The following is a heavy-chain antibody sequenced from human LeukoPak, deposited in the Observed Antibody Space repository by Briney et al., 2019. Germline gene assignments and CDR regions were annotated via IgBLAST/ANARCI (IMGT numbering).Heavy chain of an antibody. J-gene: IGHJ3*02. V-gene: IGHV3-74*01. CDR2: IYSDGYSDGSST. CDR1: GFTFSTHW. CDR3: AKDMSGWYQRHDAFDI. Sequence: GGSLRLSCVASGFTFSTHWMHWVRQAPGKGLVWVARIYSDGYSDGSSTIYADSVRGRFTISRDNAKNTLYLQMNSLRAEDTAVYYCAKDMSGWYQRHDAFDIWGQGTMVTVSS. D-gene: IGHD6-19*01.